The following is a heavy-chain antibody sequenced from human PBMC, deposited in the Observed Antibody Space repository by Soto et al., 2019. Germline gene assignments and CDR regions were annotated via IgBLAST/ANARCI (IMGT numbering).Heavy chain of an antibody. CDR2: LYYGRSA. D-gene: IGHD3-22*01. CDR1: GDCISSYY. CDR3: ALRSMAVVPEY. V-gene: IGHV4-59*01. Sequence: QVQLQESGPGLLKPSETLSLTCAVSGDCISSYYCMWIRQPPGKGLESIGYLYYGRSANYNPSLKSRVTLSVDTSTNQCSLTLSSMTAADTAVYYCALRSMAVVPEYWGQGTLVTVSS. J-gene: IGHJ4*02.